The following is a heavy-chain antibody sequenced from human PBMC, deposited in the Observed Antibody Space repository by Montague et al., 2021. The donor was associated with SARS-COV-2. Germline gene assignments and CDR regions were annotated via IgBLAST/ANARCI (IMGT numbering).Heavy chain of an antibody. V-gene: IGHV4-34*01. Sequence: SETLSLTCAVYGGSFSGYYWSWIRQPPGKGLEWIGEIYHSGSTNYNPYPTSRVTISVDTSKNQFSLWLSSVTAAATAAYYCARDSGVQYQLQMTFYFDYWGQGTLVTVSS. D-gene: IGHD2-2*01. CDR1: GGSFSGYY. CDR2: IYHSGST. CDR3: ARDSGVQYQLQMTFYFDY. J-gene: IGHJ4*02.